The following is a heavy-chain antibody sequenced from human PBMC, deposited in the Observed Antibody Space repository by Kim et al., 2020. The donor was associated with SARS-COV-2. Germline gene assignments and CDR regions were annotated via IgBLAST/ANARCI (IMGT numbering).Heavy chain of an antibody. J-gene: IGHJ4*02. D-gene: IGHD6-13*01. CDR3: VREGAAAGTGFDS. Sequence: TYADSVKGRFTTSRDNLRNTLFLQMNSLRVEDTAIYYCVREGAAAGTGFDSWGQGSQVTVSS. V-gene: IGHV3-74*03.